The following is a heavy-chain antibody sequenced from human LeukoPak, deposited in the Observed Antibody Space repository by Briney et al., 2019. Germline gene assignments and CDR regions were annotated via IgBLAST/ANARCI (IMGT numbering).Heavy chain of an antibody. D-gene: IGHD4/OR15-4a*01. Sequence: SETLSLTCTVSGGSISSYYWSWIRQPPGKGLEWIGYIYYSGSTNYNPSLKSRVTISVDTSKNQFSLKLSSVTAADTAVYYCAADYGYYGTDVWGQGTTVTVSS. V-gene: IGHV4-59*01. CDR1: GGSISSYY. CDR2: IYYSGST. CDR3: AADYGYYGTDV. J-gene: IGHJ6*02.